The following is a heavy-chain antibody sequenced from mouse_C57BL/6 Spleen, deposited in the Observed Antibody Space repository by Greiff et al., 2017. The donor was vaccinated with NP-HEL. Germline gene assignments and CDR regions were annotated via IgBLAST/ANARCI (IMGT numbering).Heavy chain of an antibody. CDR3: ARRTEGDLAWFAY. J-gene: IGHJ3*01. CDR1: GYSFTGYY. Sequence: VQLKESGPELVKPGASVKISCKASGYSFTGYYMNWVKQSPEKSLEWIGEINPSTGGTTYNQKFKAKATLTVDKSSSTAYMQLKSLTSEDSAVYYCARRTEGDLAWFAYWGQGTLVTVSA. D-gene: IGHD2-13*01. V-gene: IGHV1-42*01. CDR2: INPSTGGT.